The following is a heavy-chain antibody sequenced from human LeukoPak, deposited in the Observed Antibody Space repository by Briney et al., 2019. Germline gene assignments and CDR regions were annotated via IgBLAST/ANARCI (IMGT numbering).Heavy chain of an antibody. CDR3: ARAQSYNFYYYYYMDV. CDR2: ISAYNGNT. D-gene: IGHD3-10*01. CDR1: GYTFNTYG. Sequence: ASVKVSCKASGYTFNTYGITWVRQAPGQGLEWMGWISAYNGNTNYAQKLQGRVTMTTDTSTSTAYMELRSLRSDDTAVYYCARAQSYNFYYYYYMDVWGKGTTVTISS. J-gene: IGHJ6*03. V-gene: IGHV1-18*01.